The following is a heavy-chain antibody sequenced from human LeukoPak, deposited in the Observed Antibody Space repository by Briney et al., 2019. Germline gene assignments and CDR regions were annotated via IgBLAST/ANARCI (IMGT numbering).Heavy chain of an antibody. CDR1: GFTFSSYA. J-gene: IGHJ4*02. D-gene: IGHD5-24*01. Sequence: GGSLRLSCAASGFTFSSYALSWVRQAPGKGLEWVSVISPSGGNTFYADSVKGRFTISRDNSKNTLYLQMNSLRAEDTAVYFCAKGEEIDYWGQGTLVIVSS. CDR3: AKGEEIDY. CDR2: ISPSGGNT. V-gene: IGHV3-23*01.